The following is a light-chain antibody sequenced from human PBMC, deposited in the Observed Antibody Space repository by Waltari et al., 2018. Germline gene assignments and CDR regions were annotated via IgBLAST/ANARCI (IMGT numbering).Light chain of an antibody. J-gene: IGKJ1*01. CDR1: QGISIS. V-gene: IGKV1-NL1*01. CDR2: AAS. Sequence: DIQMTQSPSSLSASVGDRVTITCRASQGISISLAWYQQKPGKAPKLLLYAASRLESGVPSKFSGSGSGTDYTLTISSLQPEDFATYYCQQYDNYWTFGQGTKVEIK. CDR3: QQYDNYWT.